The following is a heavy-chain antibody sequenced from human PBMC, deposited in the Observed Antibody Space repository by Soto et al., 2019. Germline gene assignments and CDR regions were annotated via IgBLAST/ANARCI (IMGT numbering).Heavy chain of an antibody. CDR2: INAYNGNT. CDR1: GYTFTSYG. D-gene: IGHD3-22*01. Sequence: ASVKVSCKASGYTFTSYGISWVRQAPGQGLEWMGWINAYNGNTNYAQKLQGRVTMTTDTSTSTAYMELRSLRSDDTAMYYCARLNADYYTRSGYSFDHWGQGTAVTVSS. J-gene: IGHJ4*02. CDR3: ARLNADYYTRSGYSFDH. V-gene: IGHV1-18*01.